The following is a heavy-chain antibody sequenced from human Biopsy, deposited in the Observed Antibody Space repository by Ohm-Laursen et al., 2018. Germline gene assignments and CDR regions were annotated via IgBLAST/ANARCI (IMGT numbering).Heavy chain of an antibody. D-gene: IGHD3-9*01. V-gene: IGHV1-69*06. CDR2: NIPILGTG. CDR3: ATKLTGFFHH. CDR1: GGTFSNYV. Sequence: SSVKVSCKVPGGTFSNYVVNWVRQAPGQGLEWLGGNIPILGTGNYAQKFQDRVTVAADTSTSTATMELRSLRSDGTAVYYCATKLTGFFHHWGQGTLVIVSS. J-gene: IGHJ1*01.